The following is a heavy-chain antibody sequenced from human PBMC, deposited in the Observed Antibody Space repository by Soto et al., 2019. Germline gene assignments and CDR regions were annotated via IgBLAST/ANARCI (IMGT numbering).Heavy chain of an antibody. CDR2: TYYRSKWYN. V-gene: IGHV6-1*01. J-gene: IGHJ3*02. D-gene: IGHD6-6*01. CDR3: ARGTSEYSSSSGAFDI. CDR1: GDSVSSNSAA. Sequence: SQTLSLTCAISGDSVSSNSAAWNWIRQSPSRGLEWLGRTYYRSKWYNDYAVSVKSRITINPDTSKNQFSLQLNSVTPDDTAVYYCARGTSEYSSSSGAFDIWGQGTMVTVSS.